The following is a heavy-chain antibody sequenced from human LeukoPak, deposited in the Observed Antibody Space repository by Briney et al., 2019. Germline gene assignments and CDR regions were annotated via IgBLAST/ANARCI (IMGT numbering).Heavy chain of an antibody. Sequence: PSETLSLTCTVSGGSISSYYWSWIRQPPGKGLEWIGYIYYSGSTNYNPSLKSRVTISVDTSKNQFSLKLSSVTAADTAVYYCASRITGTTFDYWGQGTLVTVSS. CDR3: ASRITGTTFDY. J-gene: IGHJ4*02. CDR2: IYYSGST. D-gene: IGHD1-20*01. CDR1: GGSISSYY. V-gene: IGHV4-59*08.